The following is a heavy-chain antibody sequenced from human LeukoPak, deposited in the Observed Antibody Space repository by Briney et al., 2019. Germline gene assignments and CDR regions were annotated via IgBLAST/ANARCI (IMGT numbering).Heavy chain of an antibody. CDR2: IIPIFGTA. J-gene: IGHJ5*02. V-gene: IGHV1-69*06. CDR1: GGTFSSYA. D-gene: IGHD3-22*01. CDR3: ARKVPNDSSGYYYRGQFDP. Sequence: SVKVTCKASGGTFSSYAISWVRQAPGQGLDWMGGIIPIFGTANYAQKFQGRVTITADKSTSKAYMELSSLRSEDTAVYYCARKVPNDSSGYYYRGQFDPWGQGTLVTVSS.